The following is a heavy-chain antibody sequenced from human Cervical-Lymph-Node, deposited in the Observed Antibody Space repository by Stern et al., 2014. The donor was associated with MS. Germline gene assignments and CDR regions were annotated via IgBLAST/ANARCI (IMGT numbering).Heavy chain of an antibody. Sequence: QLQESGPGLVKPSETLSLTCAVSGDSISSYTHYWAWIRQPPGKGLELIGSVYYSGATYYNPPFKSPVTISVDKSKNPSSRGLNSVTAADTAVYYCAKHACTGAACPFDLWGQGTLVTVSS. CDR2: VYYSGAT. CDR1: GDSISSYTHY. V-gene: IGHV4-39*01. D-gene: IGHD2-8*02. J-gene: IGHJ4*02. CDR3: AKHACTGAACPFDL.